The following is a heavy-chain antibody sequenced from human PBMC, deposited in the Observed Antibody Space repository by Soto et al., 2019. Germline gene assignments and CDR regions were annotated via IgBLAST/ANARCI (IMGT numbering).Heavy chain of an antibody. D-gene: IGHD1-26*01. V-gene: IGHV4-59*01. CDR1: GGSISSYY. Sequence: SETLSLTCTVSGGSISSYYWSWIRQPPGKGLEWIGYIYYSGSTNYNPSLKSRVTISVDTSKNQFSLKLSSVTAADTAVYYCARIRIVGATRAYYFDYWGQGILVTLSS. CDR3: ARIRIVGATRAYYFDY. J-gene: IGHJ4*02. CDR2: IYYSGST.